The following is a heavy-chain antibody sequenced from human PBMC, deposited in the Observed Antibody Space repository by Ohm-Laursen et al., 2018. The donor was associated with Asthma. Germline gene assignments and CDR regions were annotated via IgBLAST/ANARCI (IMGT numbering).Heavy chain of an antibody. D-gene: IGHD2-21*01. J-gene: IGHJ4*02. CDR2: IWHDGSEK. V-gene: IGHV3-30*02. CDR3: SKLTFRTNVVADPNSDY. Sequence: GSLRLSCTASGFTFSSYKMHWVRQAPGKGLEWVAIIWHDGSEKVYADSVKGRFTLSRDNSKNTVFLQMNSLTAEDTAVYYCSKLTFRTNVVADPNSDYWGQGTLVAVSS. CDR1: GFTFSSYK.